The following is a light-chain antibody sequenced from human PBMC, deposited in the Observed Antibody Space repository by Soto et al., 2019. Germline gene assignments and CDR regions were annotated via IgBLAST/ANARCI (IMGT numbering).Light chain of an antibody. CDR1: QSVSSGY. CDR2: GAS. J-gene: IGKJ5*01. V-gene: IGKV3-20*01. CDR3: KRCSDSPPTT. Sequence: EIVLTQSPGTLSLSPGERATLSCRASQSVSSGYLAWYQQKPGQAPRLLVYGASSRATGLPDRFSASGSATAFTLTISRLAPEDFPVYYCKRCSDSPPTTFGQGTRLQIK.